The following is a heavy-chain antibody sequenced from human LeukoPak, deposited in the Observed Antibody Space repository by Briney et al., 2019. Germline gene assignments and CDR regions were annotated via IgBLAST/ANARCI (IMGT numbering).Heavy chain of an antibody. CDR3: ARAGLPVDKDYYYYMDV. Sequence: SETLSLICTASAGSTSRYYWSWIRQPAGKGLEWIGRIYTSGSTNYNPSLKSRVTMSVDTSKNQFSLKLSSVTAADTAVYYCARAGLPVDKDYYYYMDVWGKGTTVTVSS. CDR2: IYTSGST. V-gene: IGHV4-4*07. J-gene: IGHJ6*03. CDR1: AGSTSRYY. D-gene: IGHD2-2*01.